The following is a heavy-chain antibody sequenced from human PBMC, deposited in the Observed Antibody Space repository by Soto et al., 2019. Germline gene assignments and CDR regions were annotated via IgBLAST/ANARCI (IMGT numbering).Heavy chain of an antibody. V-gene: IGHV3-48*01. J-gene: IGHJ3*02. CDR2: ISGSSSNI. Sequence: EVQLVESGGGLVQPGGSLRLSCAASGFTFSSYSMNWVRQAPGKGLEWVSYISGSSSNIVYADSVKGRFTISRDNAKNSLYLQMNSLRAEDTAVYYCARDRDYAPDIWGQGTLVTVSS. D-gene: IGHD4-17*01. CDR1: GFTFSSYS. CDR3: ARDRDYAPDI.